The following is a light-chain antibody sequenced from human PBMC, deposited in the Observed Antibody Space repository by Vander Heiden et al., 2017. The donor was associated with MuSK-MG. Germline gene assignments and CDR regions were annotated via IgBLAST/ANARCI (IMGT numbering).Light chain of an antibody. Sequence: DIQLTQSPSSLSASVGDRVTITCRASQTIFNYLNWYQQSPGKAPKLLIYSASTLQSGTPPRFSGSGSGTDFTLVISSLQPEDFATYHCQQGDTTPLTFGGGTKIETK. V-gene: IGKV1-39*01. CDR2: SAS. CDR3: QQGDTTPLT. J-gene: IGKJ4*01. CDR1: QTIFNY.